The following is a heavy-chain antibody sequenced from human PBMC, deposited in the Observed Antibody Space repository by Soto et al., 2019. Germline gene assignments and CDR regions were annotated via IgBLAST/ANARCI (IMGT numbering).Heavy chain of an antibody. CDR2: ISGNSVGG. J-gene: IGHJ4*02. CDR3: AKGGATNYAGGGWDY. CDR1: GFTFDHYA. Sequence: EGQLVESGGGLAQPGRSLRLSCAASGFTFDHYAMHWVRQAPGKGLEWVSGISGNSVGGVYADPVKARFTISRDNAKNYLELQMDSLRAEDTALYYCAKGGATNYAGGGWDYWGQGTPVTVSS. V-gene: IGHV3-9*01. D-gene: IGHD1-26*01.